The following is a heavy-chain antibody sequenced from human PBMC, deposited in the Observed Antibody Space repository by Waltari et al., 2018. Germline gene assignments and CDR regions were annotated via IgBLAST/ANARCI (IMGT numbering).Heavy chain of an antibody. CDR1: GGSISSYY. Sequence: QVQLQESGPGLVKPSETLSLTCTVSGGSISSYYWSWIRQPAGKGLEWIGRIYTSGRTNYNPALKSRGTMSVDTSKNQFSLKLSSVTAADTAVYYCARDFSSGWVSFYYGMDVWGQGTTVTVSS. D-gene: IGHD6-19*01. CDR3: ARDFSSGWVSFYYGMDV. CDR2: IYTSGRT. V-gene: IGHV4-4*07. J-gene: IGHJ6*02.